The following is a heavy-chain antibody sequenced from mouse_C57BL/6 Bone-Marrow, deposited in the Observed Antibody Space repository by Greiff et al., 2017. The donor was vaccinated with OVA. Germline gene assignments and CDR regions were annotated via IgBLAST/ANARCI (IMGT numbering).Heavy chain of an antibody. CDR3: ARGNYGKRYYAMDY. V-gene: IGHV1-50*01. J-gene: IGHJ4*01. CDR1: GYTFTSYW. Sequence: QVQLQQPGAELVKPGASVKLSCKASGYTFTSYWMQWVKQRPGQGLEWIGEIDPSDSYTNYNQKFKGKATLTVDTSSSTAYMQLSSLTSEDSAVYYCARGNYGKRYYAMDYWGQGTSVTVSS. D-gene: IGHD2-1*01. CDR2: IDPSDSYT.